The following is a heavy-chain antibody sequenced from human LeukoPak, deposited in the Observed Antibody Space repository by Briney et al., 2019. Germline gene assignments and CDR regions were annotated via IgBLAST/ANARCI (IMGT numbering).Heavy chain of an antibody. V-gene: IGHV3-48*01. CDR1: GFTFSSYS. CDR3: ARASLTDDFWSGYEINWFDP. J-gene: IGHJ5*02. Sequence: GSLRLSCAASGFTFSSYSMNWVRQAPGKGLEWVSYISSSSSTIYYADSVKGRFTISRDNAKNSLYLQMNSLRAEDTAVYYCARASLTDDFWSGYEINWFDPWGQGTLVTVSS. CDR2: ISSSSSTI. D-gene: IGHD3-3*01.